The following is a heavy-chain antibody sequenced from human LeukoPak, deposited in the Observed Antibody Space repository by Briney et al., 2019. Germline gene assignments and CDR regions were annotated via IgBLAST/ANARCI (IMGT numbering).Heavy chain of an antibody. V-gene: IGHV3-21*01. CDR2: ISSSSSYI. Sequence: GSLRLSCAASGFTVSTYYMGWVRQAPGKGLEWVSSISSSSSYIYYADSVKGRFTISRDNAKNSLYLQMNSLRAEDTAVYYCARDTVAGPGSAFDIWGQGTMVTVSS. J-gene: IGHJ3*02. CDR1: GFTVSTYY. CDR3: ARDTVAGPGSAFDI. D-gene: IGHD4-23*01.